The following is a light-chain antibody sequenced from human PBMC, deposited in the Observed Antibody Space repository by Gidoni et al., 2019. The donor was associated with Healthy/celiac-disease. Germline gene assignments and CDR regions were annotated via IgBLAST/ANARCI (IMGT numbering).Light chain of an antibody. Sequence: QSALTQPDSVSGSPGQSITISCTGTSSDVGGYNYVSWYQQHPGKAPKLMIYEVSNRPSGVSNRFSGSQSGNTASLTISGLQAEDEADYYCSSYTSSSTLSVFGTGTKVTVL. V-gene: IGLV2-14*01. CDR1: SSDVGGYNY. CDR3: SSYTSSSTLSV. CDR2: EVS. J-gene: IGLJ1*01.